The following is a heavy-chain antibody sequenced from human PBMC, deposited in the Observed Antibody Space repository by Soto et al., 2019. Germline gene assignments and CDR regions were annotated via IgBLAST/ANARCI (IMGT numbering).Heavy chain of an antibody. J-gene: IGHJ4*02. D-gene: IGHD3-3*01. Sequence: SETLSLTCAVYGGSFSCYYWSWIRQPPGKGLEWIGEINHSGSTNYNPSLKSRVTISVDTYKNQFSLKLSSVTAADTDVYYCAREDFWSVYSDYWGQGTLVTVSS. CDR2: INHSGST. V-gene: IGHV4-34*01. CDR3: AREDFWSVYSDY. CDR1: GGSFSCYY.